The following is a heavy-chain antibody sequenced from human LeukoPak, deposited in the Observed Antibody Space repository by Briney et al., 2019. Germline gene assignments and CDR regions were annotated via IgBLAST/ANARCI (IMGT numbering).Heavy chain of an antibody. D-gene: IGHD3-22*01. V-gene: IGHV3-30-3*01. CDR2: ISYDGSNK. CDR1: GFTFSSYA. J-gene: IGHJ3*02. Sequence: PGGSLRLSCAASGFTFSSYAMHWVRQAPGKGLEWVAVISYDGSNKYYADSVKGRFTISRDNSKNTLYLQMNSLRAEDTAVYYCAREDYYDSSGYPGPRDAFDIWGQGTMPTPSS. CDR3: AREDYYDSSGYPGPRDAFDI.